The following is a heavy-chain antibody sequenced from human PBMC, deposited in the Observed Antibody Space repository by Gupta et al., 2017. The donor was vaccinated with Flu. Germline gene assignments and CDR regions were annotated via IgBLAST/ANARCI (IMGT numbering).Heavy chain of an antibody. D-gene: IGHD3-22*01. CDR1: GGTFSNYA. V-gene: IGHV1-69*01. J-gene: IGHJ3*02. CDR2: IIPIFGTA. CDR3: ARPYYYDSSGTPTGGAFDI. Sequence: QVQLVQSGAEVKNPGSSVKVSCKASGGTFSNYAISWVRQAPGQGLEWMGGIIPIFGTANYAQKFQGRVTITADETTSTAYMELSSLRSEDTAVYYCARPYYYDSSGTPTGGAFDIWGQGTMVTVSS.